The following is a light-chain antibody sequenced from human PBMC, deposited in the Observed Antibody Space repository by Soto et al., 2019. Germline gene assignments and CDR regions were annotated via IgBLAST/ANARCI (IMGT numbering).Light chain of an antibody. V-gene: IGLV2-18*02. CDR1: SSDVGSYDR. Sequence: QSALTQPPSVSASPGQSVTISCTGTSSDVGSYDRVSWYQQPPGTAPKLMMYEVSNRPSGVPDRFSGSKSGNTASLTISGLQGADEDDYFCASYTTSSAFVVFGGGTKVTVL. CDR2: EVS. J-gene: IGLJ2*01. CDR3: ASYTTSSAFVV.